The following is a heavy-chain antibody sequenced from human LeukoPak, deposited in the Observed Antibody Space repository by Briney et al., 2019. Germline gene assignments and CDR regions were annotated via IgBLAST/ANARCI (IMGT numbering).Heavy chain of an antibody. J-gene: IGHJ6*03. CDR3: ARGRGDSSSWYSYYYYYMDV. CDR2: INHRGNT. D-gene: IGHD6-13*01. CDR1: GGSFSGYY. Sequence: KPSETLSLTCALYGGSFSGYYWSWIRQPPGKGLEWIGEINHRGNTNYNPSLKSRVTISVDTSKNQFSLKLSSVTAADTAVYYCARGRGDSSSWYSYYYYYMDVWGKGTTVTVSS. V-gene: IGHV4-34*01.